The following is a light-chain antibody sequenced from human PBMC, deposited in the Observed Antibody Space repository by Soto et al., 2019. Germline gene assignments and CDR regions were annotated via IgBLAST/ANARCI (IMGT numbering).Light chain of an antibody. J-gene: IGKJ3*01. CDR2: AAS. Sequence: DIQMTQSPSSLSASVGDRVTITCRASQSISSYLNWYQQKPGKAPKLLIYAASSLQSGVPSRFSGSGSGTDFTLAISSLQPEDFATYYCQQSYSTPFFTFGPGTKVDNK. CDR3: QQSYSTPFFT. V-gene: IGKV1-39*01. CDR1: QSISSY.